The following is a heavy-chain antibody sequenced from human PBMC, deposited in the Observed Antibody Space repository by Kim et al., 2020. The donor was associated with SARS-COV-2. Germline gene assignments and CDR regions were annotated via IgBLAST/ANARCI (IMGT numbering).Heavy chain of an antibody. CDR2: ISNDGSNK. CDR3: GRDHRGSGDIDY. Sequence: GGSLRLSCAASGFTFNTYLMHWVRQAPGKGLEWVAVISNDGSNKYYADSVKGRFTISRDNSKNTLYLQMNSLRDEDTAVYYCGRDHRGSGDIDYWGQGTLVTVSS. CDR1: GFTFNTYL. J-gene: IGHJ4*02. V-gene: IGHV3-30*03. D-gene: IGHD7-27*01.